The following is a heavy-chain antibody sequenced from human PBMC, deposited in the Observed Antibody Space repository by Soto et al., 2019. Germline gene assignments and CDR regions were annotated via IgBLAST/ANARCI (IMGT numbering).Heavy chain of an antibody. V-gene: IGHV3-30-3*01. Sequence: QVQLVESGGGVVQPGRSLRLSCAASGFTFSSYAMHWVRQAPGKGLEWVAVISYDGSNKYYADSVKGRFTISRDNSKNSLYLQMNSLRGDDTAVYYCARAKVVGTSECHYWGQGTLVTVSS. CDR3: ARAKVVGTSECHY. CDR1: GFTFSSYA. CDR2: ISYDGSNK. J-gene: IGHJ4*02. D-gene: IGHD1-26*01.